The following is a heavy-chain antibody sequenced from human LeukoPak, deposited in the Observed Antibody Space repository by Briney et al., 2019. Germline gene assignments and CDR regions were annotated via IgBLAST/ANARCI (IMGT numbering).Heavy chain of an antibody. D-gene: IGHD3-10*01. CDR1: GFTFSSYA. V-gene: IGHV3-23*01. CDR2: ISGSGGST. CDR3: AKYGGITMVGGLIQHLDY. J-gene: IGHJ4*02. Sequence: GGSLRLSCAASGFTFSSYAMSWVRQAPGKGLEWVSAISGSGGSTYYADSVKGRFTISRDNSKNTLYLQMNSLRAEDTAVYYCAKYGGITMVGGLIQHLDYWGQGPLVTVSS.